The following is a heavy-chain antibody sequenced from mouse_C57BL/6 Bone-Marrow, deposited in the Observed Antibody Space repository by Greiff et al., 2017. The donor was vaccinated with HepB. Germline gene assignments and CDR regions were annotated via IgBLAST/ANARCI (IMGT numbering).Heavy chain of an antibody. Sequence: VQLQQSGPELVKPGASVKISCKASGYAFSSSWMNWVKQRPGKGLEWIGRIYPGDGDTNYNGKFKGKATLTADKSSSTAYMQLSSLTSEDSAVYFCARTFTRGDAMDYWGQGTPVTVSS. D-gene: IGHD3-1*01. V-gene: IGHV1-82*01. CDR2: IYPGDGDT. CDR3: ARTFTRGDAMDY. J-gene: IGHJ4*01. CDR1: GYAFSSSW.